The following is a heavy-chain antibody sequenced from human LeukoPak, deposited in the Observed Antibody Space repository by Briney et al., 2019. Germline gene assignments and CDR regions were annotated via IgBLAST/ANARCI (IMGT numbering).Heavy chain of an antibody. CDR1: GFTFTSYG. Sequence: GGSLRLSCAASGFTFTSYGILWVRQAPGQGLEWMGWISTYNGNTNYAQKIQGRVTMTTDTSTSTAYMELRSLRSDDTAVYYCARDLPYSSSWESIDYWGQGTLVTVSS. CDR2: ISTYNGNT. V-gene: IGHV1-18*01. J-gene: IGHJ4*02. D-gene: IGHD6-13*01. CDR3: ARDLPYSSSWESIDY.